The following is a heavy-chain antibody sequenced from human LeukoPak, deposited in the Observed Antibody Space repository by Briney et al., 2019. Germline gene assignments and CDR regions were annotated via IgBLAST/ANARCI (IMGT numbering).Heavy chain of an antibody. Sequence: PSETLSLTCIVSGDYISSYYWSWIRQPPGKGLEWIGYIYYSGSTDYNPSLKSRLTISEDASKNQFSLKLSSVTAADTAVYYCARDGRYCGYESRTTLPDYWGQGTLVTVSS. J-gene: IGHJ4*02. D-gene: IGHD5-12*01. CDR3: ARDGRYCGYESRTTLPDY. V-gene: IGHV4-59*01. CDR2: IYYSGST. CDR1: GDYISSYY.